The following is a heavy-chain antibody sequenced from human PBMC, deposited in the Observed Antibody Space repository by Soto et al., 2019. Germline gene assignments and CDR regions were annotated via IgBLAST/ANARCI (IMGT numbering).Heavy chain of an antibody. J-gene: IGHJ6*02. D-gene: IGHD3-10*01. V-gene: IGHV3-23*01. Sequence: DVQLLESGGHLVQRGGYLRLSCAASGFTFSSYAMSWVRKAPGKGLEWVSSVSAGGDMTYYSDSVKGRFTISRDNSNNALCLQMNSLRIENTALYYCARGDRGGSGSPASYYYSGLDVWGQGTTVTVS. CDR3: ARGDRGGSGSPASYYYSGLDV. CDR1: GFTFSSYA. CDR2: VSAGGDMT.